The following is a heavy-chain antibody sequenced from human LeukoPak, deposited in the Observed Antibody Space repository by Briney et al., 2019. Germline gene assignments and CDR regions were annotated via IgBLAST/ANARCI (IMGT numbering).Heavy chain of an antibody. Sequence: SETLSLTCTVSGASISSSRYYWGWIRQPPGKGLEWIGSISYSGTTYHNPSLKSRITISVDTSKNQFSLKLSSVTAADTAVYYCARRGTRYFDYWGQGTLVTVSS. V-gene: IGHV4-39*01. CDR2: ISYSGTT. CDR1: GASISSSRYY. CDR3: ARRGTRYFDY. J-gene: IGHJ4*02.